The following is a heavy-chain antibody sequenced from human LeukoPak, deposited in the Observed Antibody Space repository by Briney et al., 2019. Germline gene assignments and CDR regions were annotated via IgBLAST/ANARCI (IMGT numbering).Heavy chain of an antibody. V-gene: IGHV1-2*02. CDR2: INPNSGGT. D-gene: IGHD3-22*01. CDR3: ARPTHLLYYYGSSGYHNAFDI. Sequence: GASVKVSCKASGYTFTRYYMHWVRQAPGQGLEWMGWINPNSGGTNYAQKFQGRVTMTRNTSITTAYMELSRLRSHDTAVYYCARPTHLLYYYGSSGYHNAFDIWGQGTMVTVSS. CDR1: GYTFTRYY. J-gene: IGHJ3*02.